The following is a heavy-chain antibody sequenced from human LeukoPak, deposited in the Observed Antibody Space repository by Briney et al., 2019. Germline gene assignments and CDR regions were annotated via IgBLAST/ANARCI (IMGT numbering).Heavy chain of an antibody. CDR2: IYASGST. CDR3: ARGYGDIEY. Sequence: SETLSLTCTVSGRSISSYYWSWLRQPAGKGLEWIGRIYASGSTNANPSLKSRVTISVATSKNQFSLRLTSVTAADRAVYYCARGYGDIEYWGQGILVTVSS. D-gene: IGHD4-17*01. CDR1: GRSISSYY. J-gene: IGHJ4*02. V-gene: IGHV4-4*07.